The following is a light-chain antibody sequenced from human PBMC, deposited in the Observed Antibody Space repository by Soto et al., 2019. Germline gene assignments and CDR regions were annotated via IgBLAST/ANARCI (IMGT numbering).Light chain of an antibody. CDR1: QSISNW. CDR3: QQYNTYSRT. Sequence: DIQMTQSPSTLSASVGDRVTITCRASQSISNWLAWYQQRPGKAPKLLIYKASSLEGGVPSRFSGSGSGTEFTLTISSLQPDDFATYYCQQYNTYSRTFDKGTKVEIK. V-gene: IGKV1-5*03. J-gene: IGKJ1*01. CDR2: KAS.